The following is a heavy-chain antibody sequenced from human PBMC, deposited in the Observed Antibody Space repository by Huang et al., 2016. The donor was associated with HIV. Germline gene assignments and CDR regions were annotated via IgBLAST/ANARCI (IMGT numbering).Heavy chain of an antibody. Sequence: QVQLQESGPGLVKPSETLSLTCTVSGGSMSSYYWSWIRPPPGKGLEWIGYIYYSGSTNDNPSRKSRVTISVDTSMNQFSLRLRSVTAADTAVYYCASASIAARRWFDPWGQGSLVTVSS. V-gene: IGHV4-59*01. CDR2: IYYSGST. J-gene: IGHJ5*02. CDR3: ASASIAARRWFDP. CDR1: GGSMSSYY. D-gene: IGHD6-6*01.